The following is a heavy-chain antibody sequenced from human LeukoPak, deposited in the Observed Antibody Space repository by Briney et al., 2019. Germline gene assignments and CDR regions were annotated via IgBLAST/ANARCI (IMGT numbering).Heavy chain of an antibody. Sequence: GGSLRLSCAASGFTFTTYWMHWVRQTPGKGLVWVSRINGDGSRSNYADSVKGRFTISRDNARNTLYLQMNSLRAEDTALYYCARTSPTSHFDFWGQGTLVTVSS. CDR2: INGDGSRS. CDR3: ARTSPTSHFDF. V-gene: IGHV3-74*01. CDR1: GFTFTTYW. D-gene: IGHD3-16*01. J-gene: IGHJ4*02.